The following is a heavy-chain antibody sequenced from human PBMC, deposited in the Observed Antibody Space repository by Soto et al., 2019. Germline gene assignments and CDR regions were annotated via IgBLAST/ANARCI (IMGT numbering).Heavy chain of an antibody. CDR2: ISSSSSYT. Sequence: QVQLVESGGGLVQPGGSLRLSCAASGFTFSDYYMSWIRQAPGKGLEWVSYISSSSSYTNYADSVKGRFTITRDNAKNSLYLKMSSLRAEDTAVYYCASMSVRSSYAIGSDYWGQGTLVTVSS. J-gene: IGHJ4*02. CDR3: ASMSVRSSYAIGSDY. D-gene: IGHD5-18*01. V-gene: IGHV3-11*05. CDR1: GFTFSDYY.